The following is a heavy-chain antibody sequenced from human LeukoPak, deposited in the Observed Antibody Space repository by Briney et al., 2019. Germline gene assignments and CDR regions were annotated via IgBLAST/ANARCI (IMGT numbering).Heavy chain of an antibody. V-gene: IGHV1-46*01. Sequence: ASVKVSCKASGYTFTSYYMHWVRQAPGQGLEWMGIINPSGGSTSYAQKFQGRVTMTRDTSTSTVYMELRSLRSEDTAVYYCARELRPLDAFDIWGQGTMVTVSS. CDR1: GYTFTSYY. CDR3: ARELRPLDAFDI. J-gene: IGHJ3*02. CDR2: INPSGGST.